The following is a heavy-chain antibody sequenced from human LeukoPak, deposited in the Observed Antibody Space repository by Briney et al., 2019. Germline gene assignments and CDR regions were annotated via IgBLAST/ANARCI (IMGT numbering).Heavy chain of an antibody. Sequence: SETLSLTCAVYGGSFSGYYWSWIRQPPGRGLEWIGEINHSGSTNYNPSLKSRVTISVDTSKNQFSLKLSSVTAADTAVYFCARGRVSSSSWSSTYYYYFYMDVWGKGTTVTVSS. CDR2: INHSGST. J-gene: IGHJ6*03. V-gene: IGHV4-34*01. D-gene: IGHD6-13*01. CDR1: GGSFSGYY. CDR3: ARGRVSSSSWSSTYYYYFYMDV.